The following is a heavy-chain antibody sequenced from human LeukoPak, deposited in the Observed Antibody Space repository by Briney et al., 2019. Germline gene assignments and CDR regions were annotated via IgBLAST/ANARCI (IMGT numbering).Heavy chain of an antibody. CDR1: GFTFSNYF. V-gene: IGHV3-74*01. J-gene: IGHJ4*02. Sequence: GGSLRLSCAASGFTFSNYFMHWVRQAPGKGLVWVSRITGDGRSTLYADSVKGRFTISRDNAKNTLYLQMNSLRVEDTAVYYCVRRGMGATSYFDYWGQGTLVTVSS. CDR3: VRRGMGATSYFDY. CDR2: ITGDGRST. D-gene: IGHD1-26*01.